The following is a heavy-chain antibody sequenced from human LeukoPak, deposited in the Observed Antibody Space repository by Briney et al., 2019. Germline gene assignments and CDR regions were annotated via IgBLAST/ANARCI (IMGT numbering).Heavy chain of an antibody. CDR2: ISYDGTNK. Sequence: GRSLRLSCAASGFTFSSFAMHWVRQAPDKGLEWVAVISYDGTNKDYAVSVKGRFTMPRDNSKNTLYLQMNSLRLEDTALYYCARDGNSGWYTGENYYYYGMDVWGQGTTVTVSS. CDR1: GFTFSSFA. D-gene: IGHD6-19*01. V-gene: IGHV3-30-3*01. CDR3: ARDGNSGWYTGENYYYYGMDV. J-gene: IGHJ6*02.